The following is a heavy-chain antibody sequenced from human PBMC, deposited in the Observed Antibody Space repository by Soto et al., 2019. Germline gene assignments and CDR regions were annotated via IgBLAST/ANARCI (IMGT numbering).Heavy chain of an antibody. CDR3: ASLLRGYSGTGDY. J-gene: IGHJ4*02. D-gene: IGHD5-12*01. CDR1: GGTFSSYA. CDR2: IIPILGTA. Sequence: QVQLVQSGAEVKKPGSSVKVSCKASGGTFSSYAISWVRQAPGQGLEWMGGIIPILGTAKYAQKFQGRVTITADESTSTAYMELSSLRSEDTAVYYCASLLRGYSGTGDYWGQGTLVTVSS. V-gene: IGHV1-69*11.